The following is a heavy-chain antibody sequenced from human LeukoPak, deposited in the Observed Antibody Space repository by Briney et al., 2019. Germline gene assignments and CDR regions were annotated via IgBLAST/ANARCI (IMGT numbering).Heavy chain of an antibody. CDR2: ISNDGGIT. CDR3: AKGWGVKVH. V-gene: IGHV3-23*01. J-gene: IGHJ4*02. Sequence: AGGSLRLSCAASGFSDYAMSWVRQAPGKGLEWVSSISNDGGITYYADSVRGRFTISTISRGNSENTLFLQMNSLRADDTAIYYCAKGWGVKVHWGQGTLVTVSS. D-gene: IGHD3-16*01. CDR1: GFSDYA.